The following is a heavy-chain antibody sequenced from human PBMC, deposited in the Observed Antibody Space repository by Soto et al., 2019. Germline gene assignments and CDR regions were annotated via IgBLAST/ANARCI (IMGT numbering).Heavy chain of an antibody. D-gene: IGHD6-13*01. J-gene: IGHJ5*02. Sequence: RGSLRLSCSASGFTFRSFTMNWFRQAPGKGLEWVSTISSNSAYIYYTDALRGRFTISRDNAKNSLHLQMNSLRAEDTAVYYCTRDASRDSSARGWFDPWGPGTLVTVS. CDR2: ISSNSAYI. CDR1: GFTFRSFT. CDR3: TRDASRDSSARGWFDP. V-gene: IGHV3-21*01.